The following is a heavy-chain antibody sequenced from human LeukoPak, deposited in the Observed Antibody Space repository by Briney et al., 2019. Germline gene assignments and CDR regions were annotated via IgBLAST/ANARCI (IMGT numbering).Heavy chain of an antibody. CDR2: ISSSSSYI. V-gene: IGHV3-21*01. Sequence: GRSLRLSCAASGFTFSSYGMNWVRQAPGKGLEWVSSISSSSSYIYYADSVKGRFTISRDNAKNSLYLQMNSLRAEDTAVYYCARVRRGSYASFDAFDIWGQGTMVTVSS. J-gene: IGHJ3*02. CDR3: ARVRRGSYASFDAFDI. D-gene: IGHD1-26*01. CDR1: GFTFSSYG.